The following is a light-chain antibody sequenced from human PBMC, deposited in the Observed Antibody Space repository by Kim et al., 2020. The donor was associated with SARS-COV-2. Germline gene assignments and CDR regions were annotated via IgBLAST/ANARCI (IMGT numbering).Light chain of an antibody. CDR3: QAWDSSTAV. CDR2: QDS. V-gene: IGLV3-1*01. Sequence: SGSPGQTASITCSGDKWGDEYACWYQQKPGQTPVLVIYQDSKRPLGIPERFSGSNSGNTATLTISGTQAMDEADYYCQAWDSSTAVFGGGTKLTVL. J-gene: IGLJ2*01. CDR1: KWGDEY.